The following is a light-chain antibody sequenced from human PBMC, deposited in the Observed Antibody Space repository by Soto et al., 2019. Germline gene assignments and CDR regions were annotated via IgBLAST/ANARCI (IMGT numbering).Light chain of an antibody. Sequence: QSLLTQPASVSECPGQSIAISCTGTSSDVGGYNYVSWYQHHPGKAPKLIIYDVSNRPSGVSIRFSGSKSDNTASLTISGLQPEDEADYHCSSYTTSNTRQIVFGTGTKVTVL. CDR2: DVS. CDR3: SSYTTSNTRQIV. V-gene: IGLV2-14*03. J-gene: IGLJ1*01. CDR1: SSDVGGYNY.